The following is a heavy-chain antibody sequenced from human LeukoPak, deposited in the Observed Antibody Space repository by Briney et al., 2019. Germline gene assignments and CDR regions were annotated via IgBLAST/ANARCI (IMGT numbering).Heavy chain of an antibody. J-gene: IGHJ4*02. Sequence: GGSLRLSCAASGFTFSSYWMHWVRQAPGKGLVWVSRINTNGSPTQYADSVKRRFTISRDNAKNTLYLQMNSLRAEDTAVYYCAGDLISGSGSLGYWGQGTLVTVSS. V-gene: IGHV3-74*01. CDR3: AGDLISGSGSLGY. D-gene: IGHD3-10*01. CDR2: INTNGSPT. CDR1: GFTFSSYW.